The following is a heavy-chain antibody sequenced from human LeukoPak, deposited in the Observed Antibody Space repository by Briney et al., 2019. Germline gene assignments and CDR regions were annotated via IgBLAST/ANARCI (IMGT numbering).Heavy chain of an antibody. J-gene: IGHJ4*02. CDR3: ARGPAGGIPFDY. CDR1: GFTFSSYA. CDR2: ISYDGSNK. D-gene: IGHD6-13*01. V-gene: IGHV3-30-3*01. Sequence: PGGSLRLSCAASGFTFSSYAMHWVRQAPGKGLEWVAVISYDGSNKYYADSVKGRFTISRDNSKNTLYLQMNSLRAEDTAVYYCARGPAGGIPFDYWGQGTLVTVSS.